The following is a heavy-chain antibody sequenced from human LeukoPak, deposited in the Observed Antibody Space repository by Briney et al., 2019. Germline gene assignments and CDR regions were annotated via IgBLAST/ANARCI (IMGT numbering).Heavy chain of an antibody. CDR1: GGSISSYD. CDR3: ARDLVNGYYIWFDP. J-gene: IGHJ5*02. CDR2: IYTSGST. Sequence: SETLSLTCTVSGGSISSYDWSWIRQPAGKGLEWIGRIYTSGSTNYNPSLKSQVTMSLDTSKKQFTLKLSSVTAADTAVYYCARDLVNGYYIWFDPWGQRTLATVSS. V-gene: IGHV4-4*07. D-gene: IGHD3-22*01.